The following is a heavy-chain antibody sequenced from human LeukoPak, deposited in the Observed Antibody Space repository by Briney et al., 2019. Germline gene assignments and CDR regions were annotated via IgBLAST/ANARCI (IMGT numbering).Heavy chain of an antibody. V-gene: IGHV3-66*01. CDR2: IYSGGST. CDR1: GFTVSSSY. D-gene: IGHD3-10*01. CDR3: ARDTIVVRGVQYYYGMDV. Sequence: TGGSLRLSCAASGFTVSSSYMSWVRQAPGKGLEWVSVIYSGGSTYYADSVKGRFTISRDNSKDTLYLQMNSLRAEDTAAYYCARDTIVVRGVQYYYGMDVWGQGTTVTVSS. J-gene: IGHJ6*02.